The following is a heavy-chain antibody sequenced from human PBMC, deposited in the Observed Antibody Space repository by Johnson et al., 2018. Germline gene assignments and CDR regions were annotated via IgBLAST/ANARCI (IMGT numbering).Heavy chain of an antibody. CDR2: ISTNGGST. CDR3: ARGGYSSSFSYYYYYMDV. CDR1: GFTFSNYA. V-gene: IGHV3-64*01. Sequence: VQLVQSGGGLVQPGGSLRLSCAASGFTFSNYAMHWVRQAPGKGLEYVSAISTNGGSTYYANSVKGRFTISRDNSKNTLYLQMGRLRVEDMAVYYCARGGYSSSFSYYYYYMDVWGKGTTVTVSS. D-gene: IGHD6-6*01. J-gene: IGHJ6*03.